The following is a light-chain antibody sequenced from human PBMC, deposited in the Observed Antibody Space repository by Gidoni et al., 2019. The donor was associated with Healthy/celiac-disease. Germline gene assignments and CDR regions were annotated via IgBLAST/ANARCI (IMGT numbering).Light chain of an antibody. V-gene: IGKV1-39*01. CDR2: AAS. CDR3: QQSYSTPRT. CDR1: QSISSY. J-gene: IGKJ1*01. Sequence: DIQMTQSPSSLSASVGDRVTITCRASQSISSYLNWYQQKPGKAPKLLIYAASSLQSGVPSRFSGSGSWTYFTLTLSSLQPEAFATYYCQQSYSTPRTFGQGTKVEIK.